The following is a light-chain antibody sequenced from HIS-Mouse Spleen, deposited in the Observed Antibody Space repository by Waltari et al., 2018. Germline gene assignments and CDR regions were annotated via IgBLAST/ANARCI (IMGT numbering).Light chain of an antibody. Sequence: QSALTQPASVSGSPGQSITISCTGTSSDVGGYNYVFWYQQHPGKAPKLMIYEVSNRPSGVSNRFSGSKSGNTASLTISGLQAEDEADYYCSSYTSSSLYVFGTGTKVTVL. CDR1: SSDVGGYNY. V-gene: IGLV2-14*01. CDR3: SSYTSSSLYV. J-gene: IGLJ1*01. CDR2: EVS.